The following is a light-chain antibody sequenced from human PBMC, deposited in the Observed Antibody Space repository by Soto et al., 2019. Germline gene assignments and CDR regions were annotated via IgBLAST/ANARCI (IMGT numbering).Light chain of an antibody. CDR2: GAS. V-gene: IGKV3-20*01. Sequence: ESVLTQSPGTLSLSPGERATLSCRASQSVSSSYLAWYQQKPGQAPRLLIYGASSRATGIPDRFSGSGSGTDFTLTISRLEPEDFAVYYCQQYGSSPRTCGQGTKGEIK. CDR1: QSVSSSY. CDR3: QQYGSSPRT. J-gene: IGKJ1*01.